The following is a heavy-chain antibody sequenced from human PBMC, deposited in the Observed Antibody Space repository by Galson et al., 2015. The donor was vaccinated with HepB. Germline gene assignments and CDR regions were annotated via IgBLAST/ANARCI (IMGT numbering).Heavy chain of an antibody. D-gene: IGHD6-6*01. Sequence: SLRLSCAASGFTFRSYWMHWVRQAPGKGLVWVSRINGDGTSTNYADSVKGRFTISRDNAKNTLYMQVNSLRAEDTAVYYCAREYSSSSGRTFDYWGQGTLVTVSS. CDR2: INGDGTST. J-gene: IGHJ4*02. V-gene: IGHV3-74*01. CDR1: GFTFRSYW. CDR3: AREYSSSSGRTFDY.